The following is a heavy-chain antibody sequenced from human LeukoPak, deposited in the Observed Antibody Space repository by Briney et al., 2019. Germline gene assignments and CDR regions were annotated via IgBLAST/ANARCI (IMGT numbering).Heavy chain of an antibody. Sequence: PGGSLRLSCAASGFTFSDYYMSWIRQAPGKGLEWVSYISSSGTTKYYADSVKGRFTISRDNAKNSLYLQMNSLRAEDTAVYYCARVPMVTTWGYYYMDVWGKGTTVTVSS. CDR3: ARVPMVTTWGYYYMDV. CDR2: ISSSGTTK. J-gene: IGHJ6*03. CDR1: GFTFSDYY. V-gene: IGHV3-11*01. D-gene: IGHD4-17*01.